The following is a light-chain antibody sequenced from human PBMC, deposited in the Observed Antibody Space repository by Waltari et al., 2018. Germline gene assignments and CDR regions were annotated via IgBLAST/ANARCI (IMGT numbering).Light chain of an antibody. J-gene: IGKJ1*01. CDR2: GAS. CDR3: QQYKNWPPWT. V-gene: IGKV3-15*01. Sequence: EIVMTQSPVTLSVSPGERATLSCRASQSVSTNLAWYQQKPGQAPRLLIYGASTRATGFPARVSGSGSGTEFTLTISSLQSEDFAVYYCQQYKNWPPWTFGQGTKVEIK. CDR1: QSVSTN.